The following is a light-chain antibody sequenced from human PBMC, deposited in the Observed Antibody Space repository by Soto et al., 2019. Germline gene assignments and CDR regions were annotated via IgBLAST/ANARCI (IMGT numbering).Light chain of an antibody. J-gene: IGKJ1*01. CDR3: LQYNSYSRT. CDR1: QSIRRW. Sequence: DIQMTQSPSTLSTSVGDRVTITCRASQSIRRWVAWYQQKPGKAPKLLIYKASSLETGVPSRFSGSGSGTEFTLTISSLQPDDFATYYCLQYNSYSRTFGQGTKVEVK. CDR2: KAS. V-gene: IGKV1-5*03.